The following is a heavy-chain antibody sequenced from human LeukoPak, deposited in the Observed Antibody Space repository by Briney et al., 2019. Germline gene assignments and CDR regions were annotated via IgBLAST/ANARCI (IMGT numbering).Heavy chain of an antibody. Sequence: GGSLRLSCSASGFIFSTYTMYWVRQAPGKGLEYVSVINGDGRTTYYIDSVKGRFTISRDNSKNTLCLQMSSLSTEDTAVYYCVGDQVDDTGYLRWGQGTRVTVSA. V-gene: IGHV3-64D*06. D-gene: IGHD5-12*01. CDR3: VGDQVDDTGYLR. CDR2: INGDGRTT. CDR1: GFIFSTYT. J-gene: IGHJ4*02.